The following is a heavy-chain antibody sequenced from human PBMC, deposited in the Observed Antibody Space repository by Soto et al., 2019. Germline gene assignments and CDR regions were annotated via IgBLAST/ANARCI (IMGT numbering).Heavy chain of an antibody. CDR2: MFYSGAT. Sequence: QLQLRESGPGLVKPSETLSLTCTVSGGSISDISYCWGWIRQPPGKGLQWIGCMFYSGATYYNPSLKNRVTLSVDTSNNEFSLKLVSVTAPDTAVYYCARHKSGSDWLDPWGQGTLVTVSS. D-gene: IGHD2-15*01. CDR3: ARHKSGSDWLDP. V-gene: IGHV4-39*01. CDR1: GGSISDISYC. J-gene: IGHJ5*02.